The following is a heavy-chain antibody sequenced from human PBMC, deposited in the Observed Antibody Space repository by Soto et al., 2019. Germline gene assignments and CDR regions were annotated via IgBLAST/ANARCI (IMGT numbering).Heavy chain of an antibody. J-gene: IGHJ4*02. Sequence: HPGGSLRLSCAASGFTFSSYWMHWVRQAPGKGLVWVSRINSDGSSTSYADSVKGRFTISRDNAKNTLYLQMNSLRAEDTAVYYYSSGRYYRPDPSDYRGQGSLVTVSS. CDR2: INSDGSST. CDR3: SSGRYYRPDPSDY. D-gene: IGHD3-10*01. V-gene: IGHV3-74*01. CDR1: GFTFSSYW.